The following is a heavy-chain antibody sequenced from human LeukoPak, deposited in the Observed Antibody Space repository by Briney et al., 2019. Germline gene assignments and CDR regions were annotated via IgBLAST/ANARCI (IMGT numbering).Heavy chain of an antibody. CDR2: ISYDGSNK. CDR1: GFTFSNYG. V-gene: IGHV3-30*03. D-gene: IGHD2-2*01. Sequence: PGRSLRLSCAASGFTFSNYGMHWVRQAPGKGLEWVAVISYDGSNKYYADSVKGRFTISRDNSKNTLYLQMNSLRAEDTAVYYCARDPDCSSTSCYASLRGGTDYWGQGALVTVSS. CDR3: ARDPDCSSTSCYASLRGGTDY. J-gene: IGHJ4*02.